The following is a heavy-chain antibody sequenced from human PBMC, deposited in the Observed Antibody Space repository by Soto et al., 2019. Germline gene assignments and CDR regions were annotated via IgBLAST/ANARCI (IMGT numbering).Heavy chain of an antibody. D-gene: IGHD3-3*01. CDR3: ARGGTLRFLEWPTSRDYFDY. CDR1: GGTFSSYA. Sequence: QVQLVQSGAEVKKPGSSVKVSCKASGGTFSSYAISWVRQAPGQGLEWMGGIIPIFGTANYAQKFQGRVTITADESTNTASKELRRLTSAQTAAYCCARGGTLRFLEWPTSRDYFDYWGQGTLVTVSS. CDR2: IIPIFGTA. J-gene: IGHJ4*02. V-gene: IGHV1-69*12.